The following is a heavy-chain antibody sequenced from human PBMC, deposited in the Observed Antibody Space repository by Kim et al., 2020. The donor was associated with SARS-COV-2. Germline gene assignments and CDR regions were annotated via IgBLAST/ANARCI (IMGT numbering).Heavy chain of an antibody. Sequence: GGSLRLSCAASGFTFSSYWMHWVRQAPGKGLVWVSRINSDGSSTSYADSVKGRFTISRDNAKITLYLQMNSLRAEDTAVYYCASLGGGRNYYYMDVWGKGTTVTVSS. CDR3: ASLGGGRNYYYMDV. CDR1: GFTFSSYW. D-gene: IGHD2-15*01. V-gene: IGHV3-74*01. CDR2: INSDGSST. J-gene: IGHJ6*03.